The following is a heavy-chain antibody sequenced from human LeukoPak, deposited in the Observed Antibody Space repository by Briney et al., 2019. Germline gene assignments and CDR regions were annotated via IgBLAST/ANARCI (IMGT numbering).Heavy chain of an antibody. CDR1: GFTFSTSW. CDR2: IKQDGNEK. J-gene: IGHJ4*02. V-gene: IGHV3-7*01. CDR3: ARGSYSRGGSFDY. D-gene: IGHD6-13*01. Sequence: GGSLRLSCAASGFTFSTSWMIWVRQAPGKGLEWVANIKQDGNEKYYVDSAKGRFTISRDNAKNSLFLQMNSLRVEDTAMYYCARGSYSRGGSFDYWGQGTPVTVSS.